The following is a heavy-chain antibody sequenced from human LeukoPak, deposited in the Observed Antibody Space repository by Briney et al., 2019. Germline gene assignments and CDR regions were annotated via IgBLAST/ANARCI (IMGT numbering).Heavy chain of an antibody. D-gene: IGHD3-10*01. CDR1: GGSFSGYY. V-gene: IGHV4-34*01. J-gene: IGHJ4*02. CDR3: ARRRVRGAPPDY. Sequence: SETLSLTCAVYGGSFSGYYWSWIRQPPGKGLEWIGEINHSGSTNYNPSLKSRVTISVDTSQNQFSLKLSSVTAADTAVYYCARRRVRGAPPDYWGQGTLVTVSS. CDR2: INHSGST.